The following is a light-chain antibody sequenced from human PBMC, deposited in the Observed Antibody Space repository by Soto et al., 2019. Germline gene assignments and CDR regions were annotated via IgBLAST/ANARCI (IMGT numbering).Light chain of an antibody. CDR2: AAS. Sequence: IQMTQSPSSLSASAGGRVTLSFRASQGIAKYLAWYQQKPGQGPELLIYAASTMHPGVPSRFSGSGSGTDFTLTISSLQPEDFASYYCQQYSSSPWTFGHGTKVEIK. J-gene: IGKJ1*01. CDR1: QGIAKY. V-gene: IGKV1-27*01. CDR3: QQYSSSPWT.